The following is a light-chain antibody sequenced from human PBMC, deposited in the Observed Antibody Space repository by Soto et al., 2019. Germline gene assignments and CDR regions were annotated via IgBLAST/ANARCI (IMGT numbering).Light chain of an antibody. J-gene: IGKJ5*01. Sequence: DNQRTQEPCSISASGGGWVTITCRASQAVNSWLAWFQQKPGMAPKLVIYDVSSLQSGVPSRFSGSGSGTEFTLTISSLQPEDFATYYCQQSNNHPISFGQGTRLEIK. CDR2: DVS. CDR3: QQSNNHPIS. CDR1: QAVNSW. V-gene: IGKV1-12*01.